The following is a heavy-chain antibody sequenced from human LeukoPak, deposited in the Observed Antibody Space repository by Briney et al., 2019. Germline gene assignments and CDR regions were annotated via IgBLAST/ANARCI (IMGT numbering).Heavy chain of an antibody. V-gene: IGHV4-4*07. CDR1: GGSISSYY. CDR3: ARGSYYYYYDSSGYEGTGFDY. J-gene: IGHJ4*02. Sequence: SETLSLTCTVSGGSISSYYWSWIRQPAGKGLEWIGRIYTSGSTNYNPSLKSRVTMSVDTSKNQFSLKLSSVTAADTAVCYCARGSYYYYYDSSGYEGTGFDYWGQGTLVTVSS. CDR2: IYTSGST. D-gene: IGHD3-22*01.